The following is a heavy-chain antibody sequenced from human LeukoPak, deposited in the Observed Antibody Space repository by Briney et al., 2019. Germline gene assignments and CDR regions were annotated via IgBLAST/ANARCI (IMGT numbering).Heavy chain of an antibody. CDR3: ARDRGGYTYSHDY. V-gene: IGHV4-59*12. Sequence: SETLSLTCTVSGGSISSYYWSWIRQPPGKGLEWIGYIYYSGSTNYNPSLKSRVTISVDTSKNQLSLKLNFVTAADTAVYYCARDRGGYTYSHDYWGQGTLVTVSS. CDR2: IYYSGST. D-gene: IGHD5-18*01. J-gene: IGHJ4*02. CDR1: GGSISSYY.